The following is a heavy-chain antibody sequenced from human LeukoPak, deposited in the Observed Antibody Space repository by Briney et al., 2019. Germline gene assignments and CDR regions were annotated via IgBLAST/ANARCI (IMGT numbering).Heavy chain of an antibody. CDR1: GLNFDDSA. Sequence: GGSLRLSCVASGLNFDDSAMHWVRQAPGKGLEWVSLISADGGSTFSADSVKGRFSISRDNSKNSLYLQMNSLRSEDTAMYYCANGVIEGAFDYWGQGTLVTVSS. V-gene: IGHV3-43*02. CDR2: ISADGGST. J-gene: IGHJ4*02. CDR3: ANGVIEGAFDY. D-gene: IGHD1-26*01.